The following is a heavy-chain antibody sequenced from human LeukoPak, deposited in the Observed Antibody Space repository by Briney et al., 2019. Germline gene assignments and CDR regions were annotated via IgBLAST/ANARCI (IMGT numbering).Heavy chain of an antibody. CDR1: GGSISSHY. CDR2: VYYSGST. Sequence: SETLSLTCTVSGGSISSHYWSWIRQPPGKGLEWIGYVYYSGSTNYNPSLKSRVTISVDTSKNQFSLKLSSVTAADTAVYYCARGHCSSTSCSRNWFDPWGQGTLVTVSS. J-gene: IGHJ5*02. D-gene: IGHD2-2*01. V-gene: IGHV4-59*11. CDR3: ARGHCSSTSCSRNWFDP.